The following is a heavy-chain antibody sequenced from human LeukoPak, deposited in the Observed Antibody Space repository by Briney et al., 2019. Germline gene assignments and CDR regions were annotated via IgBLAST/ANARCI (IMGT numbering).Heavy chain of an antibody. V-gene: IGHV3-30*04. CDR1: GFTFSSYA. CDR3: ARDECSGGSCYEDY. Sequence: GGSLRLSCAASGFTFSSYAMHWVRQAPGKGLEWVAVISYDGSNKYYADSVKGRFTTSRDNSKNTLYLQMNSLRAEDTAVYYCARDECSGGSCYEDYWGQGTLVTVSS. CDR2: ISYDGSNK. D-gene: IGHD2-15*01. J-gene: IGHJ4*02.